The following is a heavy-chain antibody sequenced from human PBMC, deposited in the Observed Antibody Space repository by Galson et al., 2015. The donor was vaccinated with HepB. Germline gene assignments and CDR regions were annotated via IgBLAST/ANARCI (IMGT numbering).Heavy chain of an antibody. V-gene: IGHV1-18*04. CDR2: ISTYSGDT. CDR3: ARDSPGPGAFDI. CDR1: GYTFTTYG. J-gene: IGHJ3*02. Sequence: SVKVSCKVSGYTFTTYGMSWVRQAPGQGLEWMGWISTYSGDTNYAQKFQGRVTMTTDTSTSTAFMELRSLRSDDTAVYYCARDSPGPGAFDIWGQGTMVTVSS.